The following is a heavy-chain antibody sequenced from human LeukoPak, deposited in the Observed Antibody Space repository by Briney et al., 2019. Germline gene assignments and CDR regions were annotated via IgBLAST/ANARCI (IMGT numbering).Heavy chain of an antibody. J-gene: IGHJ4*02. Sequence: SGPTLVKPTQTLTLTCTFSGFSLSTSGVGVGWIRQPPGKAPEWLALIYWGHDKRYSPSLKSRLTITKDTSKNQVVLTMTNVDPLDTATYYCANRRGTSGWSEGYFDYWGQGTLVTVSS. V-gene: IGHV2-5*02. CDR2: IYWGHDK. CDR1: GFSLSTSGVG. CDR3: ANRRGTSGWSEGYFDY. D-gene: IGHD6-19*01.